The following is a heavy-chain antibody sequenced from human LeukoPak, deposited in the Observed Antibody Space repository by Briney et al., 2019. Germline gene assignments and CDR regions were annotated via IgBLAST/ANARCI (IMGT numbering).Heavy chain of an antibody. J-gene: IGHJ5*02. CDR3: ARTRPDYYYGSGSSVWFDP. D-gene: IGHD3-10*01. CDR1: GGSISSYY. Sequence: SETLSLTCTVSGGSISSYYWSWIRQPPGKGLEWIGEINHSGSTNYNPSLKSRVTISVDTSKNQFSLKLSSVTAADTAVYYCARTRPDYYYGSGSSVWFDPWGQGTLVTVSS. CDR2: INHSGST. V-gene: IGHV4-34*01.